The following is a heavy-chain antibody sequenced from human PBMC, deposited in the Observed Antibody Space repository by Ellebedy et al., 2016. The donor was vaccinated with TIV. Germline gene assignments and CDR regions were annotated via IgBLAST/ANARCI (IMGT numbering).Heavy chain of an antibody. Sequence: MPSETLSLTCTVSGASITSSASYWVLLRQPPGKGLEWIGSIYSSGSTYYNPSLNSRVTISVDTSKKQFSLKLSSVTAADTAVYYCARSSMIVVVQFDYWGQGTLVTVSS. CDR3: ARSSMIVVVQFDY. V-gene: IGHV4-39*01. CDR2: IYSSGST. D-gene: IGHD3-22*01. J-gene: IGHJ4*02. CDR1: GASITSSASY.